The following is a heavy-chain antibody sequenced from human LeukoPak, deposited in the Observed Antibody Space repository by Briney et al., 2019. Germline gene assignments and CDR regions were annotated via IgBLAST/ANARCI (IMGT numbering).Heavy chain of an antibody. D-gene: IGHD6-19*01. CDR2: INHSGST. Sequence: PSETLSLTCAVYGGSFSGYYWSWLRQPPGKGLEWLGEINHSGSTNYNPSLKSRVTISVDTSKNQFSLKLSSVTAADTAVYYCAHRGLYSSGSTYYFDYWGQGTLVTVSS. CDR3: AHRGLYSSGSTYYFDY. V-gene: IGHV4-34*01. CDR1: GGSFSGYY. J-gene: IGHJ4*02.